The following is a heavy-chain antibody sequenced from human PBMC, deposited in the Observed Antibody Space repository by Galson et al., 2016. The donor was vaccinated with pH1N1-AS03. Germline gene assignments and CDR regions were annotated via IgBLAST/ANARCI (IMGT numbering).Heavy chain of an antibody. J-gene: IGHJ5*02. CDR2: TYYSGSF. Sequence: TLSLTCTVSGDSISNGGYYWSWVRQHPGKGLEWIGYTYYSGSFFYNPSLTSRVFISLDTSKNQFSLELNSVTVADTAVYYCAREAGITETMFSRWFDHWGQGTLVTVSS. CDR1: GDSISNGGYY. CDR3: AREAGITETMFSRWFDH. V-gene: IGHV4-31*03. D-gene: IGHD1-20*01.